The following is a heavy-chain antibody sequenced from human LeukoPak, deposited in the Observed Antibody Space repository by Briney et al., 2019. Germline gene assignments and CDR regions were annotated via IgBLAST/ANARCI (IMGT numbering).Heavy chain of an antibody. CDR1: GFTFSSYW. V-gene: IGHV3-7*01. D-gene: IGHD3-10*01. CDR2: IKQDGSEK. CDR3: ARDPYYSYYYYGMDV. J-gene: IGHJ6*02. Sequence: GGSLRLSCAASGFTFSSYWMSWVRQAPGKGLEWVANIKQDGSEKYYVDSVKGRFTISRDNAKNSLYLQMNSLRAEDTAVYYCARDPYYSYYYYGMDVWGQGTTVTVFS.